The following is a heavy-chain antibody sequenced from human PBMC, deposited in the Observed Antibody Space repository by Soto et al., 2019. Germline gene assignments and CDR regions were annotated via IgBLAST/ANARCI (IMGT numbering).Heavy chain of an antibody. CDR1: GYSFTNYA. V-gene: IGHV1-3*01. J-gene: IGHJ4*02. CDR2: INAGNGNA. CDR3: ARAPYGGSLDF. Sequence: QVQLVQSGAEVKKPGASVKVSCKASGYSFTNYAMHWVRQAPGQRLEWMGWINAGNGNAYYSQKFQGRVTITRDTSASTAHIELSSLRSEDTAVYYCARAPYGGSLDFWGQGILVTVSS. D-gene: IGHD4-17*01.